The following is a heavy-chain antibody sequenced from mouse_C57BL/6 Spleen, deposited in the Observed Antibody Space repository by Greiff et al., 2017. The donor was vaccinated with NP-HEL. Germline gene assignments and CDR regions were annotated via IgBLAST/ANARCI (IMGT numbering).Heavy chain of an antibody. D-gene: IGHD6-5*01. J-gene: IGHJ4*01. CDR2: IWSGGST. V-gene: IGHV2-2*01. CDR1: GFSLTSYG. CDR3: ARPYDYYAMDY. Sequence: VKVVESGPGLVQPSQSLSITCTVSGFSLTSYGVHWVRQSPGKGLEWLGVIWSGGSTDYNAAFISRLSISKDKSKSQVFFKMNSQQADDTAIYYCARPYDYYAMDYWGQGTSVTVSS.